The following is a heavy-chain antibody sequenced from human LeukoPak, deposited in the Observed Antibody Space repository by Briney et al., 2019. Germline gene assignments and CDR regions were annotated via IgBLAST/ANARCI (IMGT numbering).Heavy chain of an antibody. CDR1: GGSISSGSYY. CDR2: IYYSGST. Sequence: KPSETLSLTCTVSGGSISSGSYYWSWIRQPAGKGLEWIGRIYYSGSTNYNPSLKSRVTISVDTSKNQFSLKLSSVTAADTAVYYCARVYNSGSYPSGIDYWGQGTLVTVSS. V-gene: IGHV4-61*10. CDR3: ARVYNSGSYPSGIDY. D-gene: IGHD1-26*01. J-gene: IGHJ4*02.